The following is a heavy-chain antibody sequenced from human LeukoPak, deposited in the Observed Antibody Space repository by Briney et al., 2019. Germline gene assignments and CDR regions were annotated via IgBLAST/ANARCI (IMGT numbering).Heavy chain of an antibody. J-gene: IGHJ3*01. CDR2: ISTFKGDT. CDR1: GYTFISYA. CDR3: ARDSGLGLFGV. Sequence: ASVKVSCKTSGYTFISYAISWVRQAPGQGLEWMGWISTFKGDTKYAQKFQDRVSMTTDTSTSTAHLELRSLRSEDTAIYYCARDSGLGLFGVWGQGTVATVSS. D-gene: IGHD3/OR15-3a*01. V-gene: IGHV1-18*01.